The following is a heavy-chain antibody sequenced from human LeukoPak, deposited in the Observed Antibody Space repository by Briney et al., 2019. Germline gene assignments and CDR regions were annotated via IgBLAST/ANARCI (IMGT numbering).Heavy chain of an antibody. CDR3: VRSAFHAGSGNYYDY. CDR2: IDNAGSIT. CDR1: GFTFSSYS. Sequence: GGSLRLSCAASGFTFSSYSMNWVRQAPGKGLVWVSRIDNAGSITTYADSVKGRFTISRDNAENMLYLQMNSLRVEDTAVYYCVRSAFHAGSGNYYDYWGQGTLVTVSS. J-gene: IGHJ4*02. D-gene: IGHD3-22*01. V-gene: IGHV3-74*03.